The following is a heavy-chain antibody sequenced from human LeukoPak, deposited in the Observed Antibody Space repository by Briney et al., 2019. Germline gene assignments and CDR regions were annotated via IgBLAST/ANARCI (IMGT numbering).Heavy chain of an antibody. D-gene: IGHD3-22*01. CDR3: AKDVQYYYDSSGPTFDY. Sequence: PGGSLRLSCAASGFSFRNYVMNWVRQAQGKGLEWVSGISGSGGTTYYADSVKGRFTISRDNSKNMLYLQMNSLRAEDTAVYFCAKDVQYYYDSSGPTFDYWGQGTLVTVSS. J-gene: IGHJ4*02. V-gene: IGHV3-23*01. CDR2: ISGSGGTT. CDR1: GFSFRNYV.